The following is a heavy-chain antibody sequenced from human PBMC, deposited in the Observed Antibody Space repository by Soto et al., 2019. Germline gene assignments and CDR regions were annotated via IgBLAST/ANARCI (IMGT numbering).Heavy chain of an antibody. CDR3: ARGLMVFGIPNYYYYMDV. Sequence: QVPLVQSGAEVKKPGASVKVSCEASGYTFTNDDINWVRQATGQGLEWMGWMKPNSGNIAYAQKFQGRVTMTRNTSISTAYMELSSLRSEDTAVYYCARGLMVFGIPNYYYYMDVWGEGTTVTVSS. D-gene: IGHD2-21*01. CDR1: GYTFTNDD. J-gene: IGHJ6*03. V-gene: IGHV1-8*01. CDR2: MKPNSGNI.